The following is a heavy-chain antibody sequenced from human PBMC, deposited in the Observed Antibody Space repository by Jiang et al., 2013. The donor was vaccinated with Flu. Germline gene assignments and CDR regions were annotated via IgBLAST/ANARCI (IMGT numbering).Heavy chain of an antibody. J-gene: IGHJ6*02. CDR1: GFTFSSYS. Sequence: VQLLESGGGLVQPGGSLRLSCAASGFTFSSYSMNWVRQAPGKGLEWVSYISSSSSTIYYADSVKGRFTISRDNAKNSLYLQMNSLRDEDTAVYYCAREVPAALGYYYGMDVWGQGTTVTVSS. V-gene: IGHV3-48*02. CDR2: ISSSSSTI. CDR3: AREVPAALGYYYGMDV. D-gene: IGHD2-2*01.